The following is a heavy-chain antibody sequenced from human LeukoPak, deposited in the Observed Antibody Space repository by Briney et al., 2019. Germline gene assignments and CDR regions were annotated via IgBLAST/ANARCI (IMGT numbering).Heavy chain of an antibody. CDR2: INSDGSST. D-gene: IGHD1-14*01. J-gene: IGHJ4*02. V-gene: IGHV3-74*01. CDR3: ASQSLYRDFDY. Sequence: GGSLRLSCAASGFTFSSYWMHWVRQAPGKGLVWVSRINSDGSSTSYADSVKGRFTISRDNAKNTLYLQMNSLRAEDTAVYYCASQSLYRDFDYWGQGTLVTVSS. CDR1: GFTFSSYW.